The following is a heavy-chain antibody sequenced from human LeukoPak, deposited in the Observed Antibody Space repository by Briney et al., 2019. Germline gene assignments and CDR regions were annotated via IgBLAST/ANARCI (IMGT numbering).Heavy chain of an antibody. CDR2: ITGSGGST. J-gene: IGHJ4*02. Sequence: PGGSLRLSCAASGFTVSNYAMSWVHQAPGKGLEWVSAITGSGGSTYYADSVKGRFTISRDNSKSTVYLQMNSLRAEDTAVYYCAKSGVVVVAPYDFWGQGALVTVSS. CDR1: GFTVSNYA. V-gene: IGHV3-23*01. D-gene: IGHD2-15*01. CDR3: AKSGVVVVAPYDF.